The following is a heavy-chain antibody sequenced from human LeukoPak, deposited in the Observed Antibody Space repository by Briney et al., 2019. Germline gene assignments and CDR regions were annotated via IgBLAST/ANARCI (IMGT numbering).Heavy chain of an antibody. J-gene: IGHJ3*02. Sequence: SETLSLTCTVSGGSISSYYWSWIRQPPGKGLEWIGYIYYSGSTNYNPSLKSRVTISVDTSKNQFSLKLSSVTAADTAVYYCARLPLYYYGSGSYQPDDAFDIWGQGTMVTVSS. CDR1: GGSISSYY. V-gene: IGHV4-59*08. CDR3: ARLPLYYYGSGSYQPDDAFDI. D-gene: IGHD3-10*01. CDR2: IYYSGST.